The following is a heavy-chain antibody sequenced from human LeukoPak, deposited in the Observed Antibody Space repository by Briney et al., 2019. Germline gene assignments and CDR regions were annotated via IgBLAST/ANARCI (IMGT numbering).Heavy chain of an antibody. Sequence: SETLSLTCTVSGGSINSGDNYWSWIRQPPGKGLEWIGYIYYSGSTYYNPSLKSRVTISVDRSKNQFSLKLSSVTGADTAVYYCARSYDSSGSGFDYWGQGTLVTVSS. CDR3: ARSYDSSGSGFDY. CDR2: IYYSGST. D-gene: IGHD3-22*01. J-gene: IGHJ4*02. CDR1: GGSINSGDNY. V-gene: IGHV4-30-2*01.